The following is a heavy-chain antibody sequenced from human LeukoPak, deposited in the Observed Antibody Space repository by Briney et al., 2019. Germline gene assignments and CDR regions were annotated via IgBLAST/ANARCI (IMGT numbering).Heavy chain of an antibody. CDR2: INVNGGAM. D-gene: IGHD6-13*01. CDR1: GFSFKDYY. CDR3: ARGPRILAAGSYFFDY. Sequence: GGSLRLSCAASGFSFKDYYYSWIRQAPGKGLEWVTFINVNGGAMYYADFVKGRFTISRQNAQNSVYLEMNSLRDEDTAVYYCARGPRILAAGSYFFDYWGQGSLVTVSS. J-gene: IGHJ4*02. V-gene: IGHV3-11*01.